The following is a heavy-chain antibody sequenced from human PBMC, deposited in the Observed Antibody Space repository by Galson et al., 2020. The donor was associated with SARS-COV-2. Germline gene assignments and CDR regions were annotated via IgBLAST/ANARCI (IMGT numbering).Heavy chain of an antibody. CDR3: ARGKYYGSGSYGAQNGMDV. CDR1: GFTFSDYY. V-gene: IGHV3-11*01. J-gene: IGHJ6*02. D-gene: IGHD3-10*01. CDR2: ISSSGSTI. Sequence: GESLKISCAASGFTFSDYYMSWIRQAPGKGLEWVSYISSSGSTIYYADSVKGRFTISRDNAKNSLYLQMNSLRAEDTAVYYCARGKYYGSGSYGAQNGMDVWGQGTTVTVSS.